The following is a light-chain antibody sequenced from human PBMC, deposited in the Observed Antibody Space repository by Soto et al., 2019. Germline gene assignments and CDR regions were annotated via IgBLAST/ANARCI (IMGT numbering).Light chain of an antibody. Sequence: VVLTQSPGTLSLSPGDRATLSCRASQTITNNYLAWYQQKPGQAPRLLIYGASTRAIGIPARFSGSGSGTEFTLTISSLQSEDFAVYYCQQYNNWPPTFGQGTRLEIK. J-gene: IGKJ5*01. CDR3: QQYNNWPPT. CDR1: QTITNN. V-gene: IGKV3-15*01. CDR2: GAS.